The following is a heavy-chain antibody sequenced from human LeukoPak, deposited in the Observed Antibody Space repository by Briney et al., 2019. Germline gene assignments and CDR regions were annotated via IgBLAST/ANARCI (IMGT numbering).Heavy chain of an antibody. CDR3: ARGYHYDSSGYLSYFDY. D-gene: IGHD3-22*01. Sequence: SETLSLTCAVYGGSFSGYFWSWIRQPPGKGLEWIGEINHSGSTDYNPSLKSRVTISVDTSKNQFSLKLSSVTAADTAVYYCARGYHYDSSGYLSYFDYWGQGTLVTVSS. CDR1: GGSFSGYF. J-gene: IGHJ4*02. V-gene: IGHV4-34*01. CDR2: INHSGST.